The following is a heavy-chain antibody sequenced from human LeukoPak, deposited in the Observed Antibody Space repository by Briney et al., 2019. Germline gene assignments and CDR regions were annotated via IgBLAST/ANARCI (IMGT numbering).Heavy chain of an antibody. CDR1: GYSINNYW. V-gene: IGHV5-51*01. CDR3: AKQEYCSGASCYTWFDP. D-gene: IGHD2-15*01. CDR2: IYPADSDI. J-gene: IGHJ5*02. Sequence: GESLKISCKGSGYSINNYWIAWVRQMPGKGLEWMGIIYPADSDIRYSPSFQGQVTISADKSISTAYLQWNSLKASDTAMYYCAKQEYCSGASCYTWFDPWGQGTLVTVSS.